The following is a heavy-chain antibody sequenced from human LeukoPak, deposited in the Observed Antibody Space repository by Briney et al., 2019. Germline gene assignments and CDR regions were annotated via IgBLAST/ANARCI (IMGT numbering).Heavy chain of an antibody. V-gene: IGHV3-23*01. Sequence: GGSLRLSCAASGFTFGSYAKSWVRQAPGKGLEWVSAISGSGGSTYYADSVKGRFTISRDNSKNTLYLQMNSLRAEDTAVYYCAKDKPKSTVTMGFDYWGQGTLVTVSS. CDR1: GFTFGSYA. D-gene: IGHD4-17*01. J-gene: IGHJ4*02. CDR3: AKDKPKSTVTMGFDY. CDR2: ISGSGGST.